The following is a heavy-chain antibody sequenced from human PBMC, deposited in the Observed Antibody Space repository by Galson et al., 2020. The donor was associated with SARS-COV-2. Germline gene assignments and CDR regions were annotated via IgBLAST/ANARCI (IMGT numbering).Heavy chain of an antibody. V-gene: IGHV3-23*01. CDR2: ITASGDVT. CDR3: ARGYNCPYH. D-gene: IGHD1-1*01. CDR1: GFTFSSYP. J-gene: IGHJ1*01. Sequence: GGSLRLSCAASGFTFSSYPVTWVRQAPGMGLEWVSAITASGDVTYYADSVKGRFTISRENSKDTVYLQMNSLRAEDSSVYYCARGYNCPYHWGQEGLITVSS.